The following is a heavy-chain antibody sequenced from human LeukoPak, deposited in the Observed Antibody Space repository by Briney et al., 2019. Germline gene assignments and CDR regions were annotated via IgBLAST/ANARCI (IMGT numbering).Heavy chain of an antibody. Sequence: ASVKVSCKVSGGTFSSYAISWVRQAPGQGLEWMGGIIPIFGTANYAQKFQGRVTITADESTSTAYMELSSLRSEDTAVYYCARGSSRNYYYGMDVWGQGTTVTVSS. CDR3: ARGSSRNYYYGMDV. CDR1: GGTFSSYA. V-gene: IGHV1-69*13. D-gene: IGHD2-2*01. J-gene: IGHJ6*02. CDR2: IIPIFGTA.